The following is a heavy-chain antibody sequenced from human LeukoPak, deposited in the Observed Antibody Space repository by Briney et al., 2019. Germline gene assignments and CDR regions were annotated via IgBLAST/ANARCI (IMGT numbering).Heavy chain of an antibody. Sequence: ASVKVSCKASGGTFSSYAISWVRQAPGQGLEWMGGITPIFGTANYAQKFQGRVTITADESTSTAYMELSSLRSEDTAVYYCGTGSGSYFDYWGQGTLVTVSS. CDR2: ITPIFGTA. CDR3: GTGSGSYFDY. D-gene: IGHD1-26*01. V-gene: IGHV1-69*13. J-gene: IGHJ4*02. CDR1: GGTFSSYA.